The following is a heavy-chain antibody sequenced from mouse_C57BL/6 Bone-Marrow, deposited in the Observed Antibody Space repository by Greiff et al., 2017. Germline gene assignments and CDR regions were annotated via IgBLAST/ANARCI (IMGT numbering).Heavy chain of an antibody. J-gene: IGHJ1*03. Sequence: VKLMESGAELARPGASVKLSCKASGYTFTSYGISWVKQRTGQGLEWIGEIYPRSGNTYYNEKFKGKATLTADKSSSTAYMELRSLTSEDSAVYFCSSYYGSSFYWYFDVWGTGTTVTVSS. CDR2: IYPRSGNT. CDR3: SSYYGSSFYWYFDV. D-gene: IGHD1-1*01. CDR1: GYTFTSYG. V-gene: IGHV1-81*01.